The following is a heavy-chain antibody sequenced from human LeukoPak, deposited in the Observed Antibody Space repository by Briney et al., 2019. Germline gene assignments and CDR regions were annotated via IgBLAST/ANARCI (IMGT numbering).Heavy chain of an antibody. D-gene: IGHD2-15*01. J-gene: IGHJ6*02. CDR2: IIPIFGTA. CDR3: ARGSDIVVVVGENYYYYGMDV. V-gene: IGHV1-69*13. Sequence: ASVKVSCKASGGTFSSYAISWVRQAPGQGLEWMGGIIPIFGTANYAQKFQGRVTITADESTSTAYMELSSLRSEDTAVYYCARGSDIVVVVGENYYYYGMDVWGRGTTVTVSS. CDR1: GGTFSSYA.